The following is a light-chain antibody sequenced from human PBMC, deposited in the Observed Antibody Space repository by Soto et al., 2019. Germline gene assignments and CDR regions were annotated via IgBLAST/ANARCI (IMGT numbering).Light chain of an antibody. V-gene: IGLV1-47*01. CDR1: SYNIGKNL. Sequence: QSVLTQPPSASGTPGQRVTISCSGGSYNIGKNLVYWYQQRPGTAPTLLIFKTNARPSGVPDRFSGSNSGSSASLAISGLRSEDEADYFCAAWDDSLSAWVFGGVTKLTVL. CDR2: KTN. CDR3: AAWDDSLSAWV. J-gene: IGLJ3*02.